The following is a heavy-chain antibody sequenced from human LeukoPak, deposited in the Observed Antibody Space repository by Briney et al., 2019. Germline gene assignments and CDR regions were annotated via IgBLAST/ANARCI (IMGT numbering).Heavy chain of an antibody. V-gene: IGHV3-30-3*01. Sequence: PGRSLRLSCAASGFTFSNYAMHWVRQAPGKGLEWVALISYDGSNKYYADSVKGRFTISRENSKNTLYLQMNSLRAEDTAVYYCASEDYDGSGYYSFFDYWGQGTLVTVSS. CDR3: ASEDYDGSGYYSFFDY. D-gene: IGHD3-22*01. J-gene: IGHJ4*02. CDR2: ISYDGSNK. CDR1: GFTFSNYA.